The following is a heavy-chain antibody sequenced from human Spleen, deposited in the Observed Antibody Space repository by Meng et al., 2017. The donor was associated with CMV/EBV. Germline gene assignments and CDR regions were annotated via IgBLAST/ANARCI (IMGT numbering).Heavy chain of an antibody. V-gene: IGHV4-30-4*08. J-gene: IGHJ4*01. CDR2: ISFTGNT. CDR3: ARYLTSHSFDS. D-gene: IGHD6-6*01. CDR1: GDSINSGDPF. Sequence: CTFSGDSINSGDPFWSWIRQPPGKGLEWIGYISFTGNTYYKPSLKSRITISLDTSNNQFSLNLRSVSAGDTAVYYCARYLTSHSFDSWGHGTLVTVSS.